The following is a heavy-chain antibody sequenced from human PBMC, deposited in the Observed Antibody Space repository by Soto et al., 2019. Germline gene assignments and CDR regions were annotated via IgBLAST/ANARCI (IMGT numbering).Heavy chain of an antibody. J-gene: IGHJ4*02. CDR1: GFIFSSLW. CDR2: INRDGGEE. CDR3: ARGGGHDLDY. D-gene: IGHD3-16*01. Sequence: EVQLVESGGGLVQPGGSLRLTCAASGFIFSSLWMSWVLQAPGKGLEWVAIINRDGGEEYYLDSVKGRFTISRDNAKNSLYLQMNSLRVEDTAVYYCARGGGHDLDYWGPGTLVTVSS. V-gene: IGHV3-7*05.